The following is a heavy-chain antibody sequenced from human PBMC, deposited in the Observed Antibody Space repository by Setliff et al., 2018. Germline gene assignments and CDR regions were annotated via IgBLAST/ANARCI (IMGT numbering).Heavy chain of an antibody. CDR2: IYYSGST. CDR3: ARVAVAVDY. V-gene: IGHV4-39*01. D-gene: IGHD6-13*01. CDR1: GGSISSSSYY. Sequence: SETLSLTCTVSGGSISSSSYYWGWIRQPPGRGLEWIGSIYYSGSTYYNPSLKSRVTISVDTSKNQFSLKLSSVTAADTAVYYCARVAVAVDYWGQGTLVTVSS. J-gene: IGHJ4*02.